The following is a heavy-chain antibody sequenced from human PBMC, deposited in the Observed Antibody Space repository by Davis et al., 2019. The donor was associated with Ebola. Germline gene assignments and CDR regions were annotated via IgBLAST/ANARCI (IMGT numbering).Heavy chain of an antibody. CDR2: IYSGGST. CDR1: GFTVSSNY. D-gene: IGHD3-9*01. V-gene: IGHV3-53*04. Sequence: ESLKIPFAASGFTVSSNYMSWRRQAPGTWLEWVSVIYSGGSTYYADSVKGRFTISRHNSKNTLYLQMNSLRAEDTAVYYCARVHRYAFDIWGQGTMVTVSS. J-gene: IGHJ3*02. CDR3: ARVHRYAFDI.